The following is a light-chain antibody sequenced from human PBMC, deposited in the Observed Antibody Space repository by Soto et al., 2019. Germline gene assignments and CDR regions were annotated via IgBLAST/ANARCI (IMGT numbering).Light chain of an antibody. CDR2: AAS. J-gene: IGKJ4*01. Sequence: DIQMTQSPSSLSASVGDRVTITCRASQSISSYLNWYQQKPGKAPKLLIYAASSLQSGVPSRFSGSGSGTDFTLTINSLEPEDFAVYFCHQRAGWPPTFGGGTKVDI. CDR1: QSISSY. V-gene: IGKV1-39*01. CDR3: HQRAGWPPT.